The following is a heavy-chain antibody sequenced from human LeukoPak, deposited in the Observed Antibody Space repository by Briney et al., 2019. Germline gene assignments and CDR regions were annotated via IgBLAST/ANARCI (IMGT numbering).Heavy chain of an antibody. CDR3: ARLRLQSKNWFDP. CDR2: ISSSGTTI. J-gene: IGHJ5*02. Sequence: PGGSLRLSCAASGFTFSDYYMSWIRQAPGKGLEWVSYISSSGTTIYYADSVKGRFTISRDNAKNSLYLQMNSLRAEDTAVYYRARLRLQSKNWFDPWGQGTLVTVSS. V-gene: IGHV3-11*01. D-gene: IGHD4-11*01. CDR1: GFTFSDYY.